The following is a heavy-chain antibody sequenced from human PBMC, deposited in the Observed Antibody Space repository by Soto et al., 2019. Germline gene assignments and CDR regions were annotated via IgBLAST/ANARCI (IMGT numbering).Heavy chain of an antibody. CDR2: INHSGST. V-gene: IGHV4-34*01. CDR3: ARAYYDFWSGYYMGYYYYMDV. J-gene: IGHJ6*03. D-gene: IGHD3-3*01. CDR1: GGSFSGYY. Sequence: SETLSLTCAVYGGSFSGYYWSWIRQPPGKGLEWIGEINHSGSTNYNPSIKSRVTITVDTSKNQFSLKLSSVTAADTAVYYCARAYYDFWSGYYMGYYYYMDVWGKGTTVTVSS.